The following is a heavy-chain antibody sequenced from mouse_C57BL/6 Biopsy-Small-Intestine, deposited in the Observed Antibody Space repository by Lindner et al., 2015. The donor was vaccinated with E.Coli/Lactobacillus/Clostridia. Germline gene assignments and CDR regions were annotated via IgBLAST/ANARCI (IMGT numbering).Heavy chain of an antibody. CDR3: ASARGDGSFAY. D-gene: IGHD2-3*01. CDR1: GFSLTSFG. CDR2: IWTNGRT. J-gene: IGHJ3*01. V-gene: IGHV2-6*01. Sequence: VQLQESGPGLVAPSQSLSITCTVSGFSLTSFGVDWVRQSPGKGLEWLGVIWTNGRTNYNSALKSRLNISKDNSKSQVFLKMDSLQTDDTALYYCASARGDGSFAYWGQGTLVTVSA.